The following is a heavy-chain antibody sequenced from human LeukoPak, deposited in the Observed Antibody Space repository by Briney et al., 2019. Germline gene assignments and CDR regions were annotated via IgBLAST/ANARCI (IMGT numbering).Heavy chain of an antibody. J-gene: IGHJ4*02. CDR2: TYYRFKWYN. CDR3: ARSNPRYCSSTSCLRGAFDY. CDR1: GDSVSSNSAA. V-gene: IGHV6-1*01. Sequence: SQTLSLTCAISGDSVSSNSAAWNWIRQSPSRGLEWLGRTYYRFKWYNDYAVSVKTRITINPDTSNNQFSLQLNSVTPEDTAVYYCARSNPRYCSSTSCLRGAFDYWGQGTLVTVSS. D-gene: IGHD2-2*01.